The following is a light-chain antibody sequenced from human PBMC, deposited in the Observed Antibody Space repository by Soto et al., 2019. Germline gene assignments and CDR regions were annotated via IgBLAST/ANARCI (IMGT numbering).Light chain of an antibody. CDR1: SSDVGGYNY. CDR3: SSYTSSSTLYV. Sequence: ALTQPASVSGSPGQSITISCTGTSSDVGGYNYVSWYQQHPGKAPKLMIYDVSNRPSGVSNRFSGSKSGNTASLTISGLQAEDEADYYCSSYTSSSTLYVFRTGTKVTVL. V-gene: IGLV2-14*01. J-gene: IGLJ1*01. CDR2: DVS.